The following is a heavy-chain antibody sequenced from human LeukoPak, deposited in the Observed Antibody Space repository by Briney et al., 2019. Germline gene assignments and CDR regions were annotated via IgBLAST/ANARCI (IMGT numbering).Heavy chain of an antibody. CDR1: GFPFSDHW. CDR3: ARSLSSGVTNY. CDR2: INVNGSET. D-gene: IGHD3-3*01. V-gene: IGHV3-7*01. Sequence: GGSLRLSCAASGFPFSDHWMNWVRQAPGKGLEWVANINVNGSETYYVDSVKGRFTISRDNAKNTLYLQLDSLGDEDTAMYYCARSLSSGVTNYWGQGTLVTVSS. J-gene: IGHJ4*02.